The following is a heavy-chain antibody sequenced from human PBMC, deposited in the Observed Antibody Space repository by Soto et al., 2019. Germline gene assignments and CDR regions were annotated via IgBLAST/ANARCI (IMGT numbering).Heavy chain of an antibody. CDR3: AKAPRYSSGWPPFNINDY. J-gene: IGHJ4*02. CDR1: GFTFSSYA. D-gene: IGHD6-19*01. CDR2: ISGSGGST. V-gene: IGHV3-23*01. Sequence: PGGSLRLSCAASGFTFSSYAMSWVRQAPGKGLEWVSAISGSGGSTYYADSVKGRFTISRDNSKNTLYLQMNSLRAEDTAVYYCAKAPRYSSGWPPFNINDYWGQGTLVTVSS.